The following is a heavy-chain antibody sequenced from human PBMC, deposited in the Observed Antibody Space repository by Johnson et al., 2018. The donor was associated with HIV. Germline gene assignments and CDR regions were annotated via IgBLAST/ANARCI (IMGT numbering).Heavy chain of an antibody. D-gene: IGHD6-19*01. CDR3: AREGGQWLVLVDAFDI. CDR1: GFTVSSNY. CDR2: IYTGGTP. V-gene: IGHV3-66*03. Sequence: EQLVESGGGLIQPGGSLRLSCAASGFTVSSNYMSWVRQAPGKGLEWVSVIYTGGTPYYADSVKGRFTISRDNSKNTLYLQMNSLRAEDTAVYYCAREGGQWLVLVDAFDIWGQGTMVTVSS. J-gene: IGHJ3*02.